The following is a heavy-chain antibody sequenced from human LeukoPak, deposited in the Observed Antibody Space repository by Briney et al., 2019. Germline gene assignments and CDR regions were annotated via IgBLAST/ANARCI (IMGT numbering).Heavy chain of an antibody. D-gene: IGHD3-10*01. CDR3: ARHSFNYGSGTYYSPSDY. CDR2: IYYTGST. CDR1: NGSIGSYY. J-gene: IGHJ4*02. Sequence: SETLSLTCTVSNGSIGSYYWSWIRQPPGKGLEWIGFIYYTGSTNYNPSLRGRVTISVDTSKNQFYLRLSSMTAADTAVYYCARHSFNYGSGTYYSPSDYWGQGTLVTVSS. V-gene: IGHV4-59*08.